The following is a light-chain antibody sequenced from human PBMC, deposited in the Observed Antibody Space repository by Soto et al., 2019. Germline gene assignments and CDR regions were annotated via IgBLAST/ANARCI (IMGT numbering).Light chain of an antibody. CDR2: RNN. V-gene: IGLV1-47*01. J-gene: IGLJ1*01. CDR3: AAWDDSLSANYV. Sequence: QSVLTQPPSASGTPGQRVTISCSGSSSNIGSNYVYWYQQLPGTAPKLLIYRNNQRPSGVPDRFSGSKSGTSASLAISGLRSEDEADYYCAAWDDSLSANYVSGTGTKVPVL. CDR1: SSNIGSNY.